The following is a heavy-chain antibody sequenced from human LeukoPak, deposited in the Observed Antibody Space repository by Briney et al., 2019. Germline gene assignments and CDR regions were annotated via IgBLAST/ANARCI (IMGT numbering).Heavy chain of an antibody. CDR3: GRRYTSVALIDH. J-gene: IGHJ4*02. V-gene: IGHV4-38-2*01. CDR1: GVYVYSRYY. Sequence: KPSEILSLTCSVSGVYVYSRYYWGWVRQPPGKGLEWIGSIHHSGGTYYNPSLKSRVTISVDTSKNQFFLMVTSVTAADTAVDYYGRRYTSVALIDHWGQGRLVTVSS. CDR2: IHHSGGT. D-gene: IGHD6-19*01.